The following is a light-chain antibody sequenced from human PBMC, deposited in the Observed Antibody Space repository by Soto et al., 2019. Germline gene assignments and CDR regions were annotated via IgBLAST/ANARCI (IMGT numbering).Light chain of an antibody. CDR2: GAS. CDR3: QQYGSSRVT. V-gene: IGKV3-20*01. J-gene: IGKJ2*01. CDR1: QSVSSSY. Sequence: EIVLTQSPGTLSLSPGERATLSCRASQSVSSSYLAWYQQKPGQAPRLLIYGASSRATGIPDRFSGSGSGTDFTLTISRLEPEDFAVYYCQQYGSSRVTFGQGTTLEIK.